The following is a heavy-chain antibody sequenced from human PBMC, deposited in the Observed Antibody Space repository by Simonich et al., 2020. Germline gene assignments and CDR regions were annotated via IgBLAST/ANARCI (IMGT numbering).Heavy chain of an antibody. J-gene: IGHJ3*02. CDR1: GYTFTGYY. V-gene: IGHV1-2*02. CDR3: ARDPVVPAAIRNAFDI. CDR2: VNPNSGGT. D-gene: IGHD2-2*01. Sequence: QVQLVQSGAEVKKPGASVKVSCKASGYTFTGYYMHWVRQAPGQGLEWMGWVNPNSGGTNYAQKFQGRVPMTRDTSISTAYMELSRLRSDDTAVYYCARDPVVPAAIRNAFDIWGQGTMVTVSS.